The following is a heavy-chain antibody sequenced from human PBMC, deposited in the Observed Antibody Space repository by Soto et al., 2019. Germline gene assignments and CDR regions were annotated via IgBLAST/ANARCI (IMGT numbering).Heavy chain of an antibody. V-gene: IGHV3-11*01. D-gene: IGHD5-12*01. CDR3: ARERAPDIRFDS. CDR1: GFSLSDYY. CDR2: ISGRSDVI. J-gene: IGHJ5*01. Sequence: QVHLAESGGGLVKPGGSLRLSCVASGFSLSDYYMSWIRQAPGKGLEWVSYISGRSDVIHYADSVKGRFTVSRDNARQSVFLRMDSLRAEDSGTYYCARERAPDIRFDSWGQGTLVTVSS.